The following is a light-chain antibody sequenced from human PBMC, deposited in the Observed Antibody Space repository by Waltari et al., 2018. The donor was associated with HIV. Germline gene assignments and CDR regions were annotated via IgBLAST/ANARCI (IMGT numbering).Light chain of an antibody. Sequence: QSVLTQPPSVSGAPGQRVTLSCTGSSSHIGAGYKLHWYQQRPGTAPKLLVYGDNNRPSGVPDRFSGSKSGTSASLAITGLQAEDEADYYCQSYDSSLSGLVFATGTKVTVL. J-gene: IGLJ1*01. CDR3: QSYDSSLSGLV. CDR2: GDN. CDR1: SSHIGAGYK. V-gene: IGLV1-40*01.